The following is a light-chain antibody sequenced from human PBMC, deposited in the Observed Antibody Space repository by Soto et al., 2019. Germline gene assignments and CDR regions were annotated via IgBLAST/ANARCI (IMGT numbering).Light chain of an antibody. CDR2: DAS. J-gene: IGKJ4*01. Sequence: EIVLTQSPATLSLSPGERATLSCRASQTISSYLGWYQQKPGQAPRLLIYDASNRAAGIPARFSGSESGTDCTLTISSLEPEDFAVYYCQRRSKWPLTFGGGTKVEIK. V-gene: IGKV3-11*01. CDR3: QRRSKWPLT. CDR1: QTISSY.